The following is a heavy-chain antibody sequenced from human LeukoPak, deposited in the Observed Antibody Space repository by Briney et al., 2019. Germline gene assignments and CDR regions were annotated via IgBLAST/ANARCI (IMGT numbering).Heavy chain of an antibody. CDR3: ARQPYTFGAYYFDY. Sequence: SETLSLTCIVSGDSMNSYYWAWIRQPPGKGLEWIGYVFHTGDTNYNPSLKSRVTMLIDTSNNQLSLRLSSVTAADTAVYYCARQPYTFGAYYFDYWGPGTLVSVSS. CDR1: GDSMNSYY. CDR2: VFHTGDT. D-gene: IGHD3-3*01. J-gene: IGHJ4*02. V-gene: IGHV4-59*08.